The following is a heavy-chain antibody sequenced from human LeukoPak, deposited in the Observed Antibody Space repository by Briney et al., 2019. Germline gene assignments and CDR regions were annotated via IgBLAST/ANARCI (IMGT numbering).Heavy chain of an antibody. CDR1: GGSISTYY. Sequence: EPSETLSLTCTVSGGSISTYYWTWIRQPPGKGLEWIGYIYYSGNTNYNPSLKSRVTISVDTSKNQFSLKLSSVTAADPVAYSCASVCRGGGGGWPDYWGQGTLVTVSS. V-gene: IGHV4-59*01. J-gene: IGHJ4*02. CDR3: ASVCRGGGGGWPDY. D-gene: IGHD6-19*01. CDR2: IYYSGNT.